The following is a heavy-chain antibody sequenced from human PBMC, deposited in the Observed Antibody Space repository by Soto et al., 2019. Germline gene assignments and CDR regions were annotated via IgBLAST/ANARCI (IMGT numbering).Heavy chain of an antibody. V-gene: IGHV1-24*01. Sequence: ASVKVSCKVSGYTLTELSMHWVRQAPGKGLEWMGGFDPEDGETIYAQKFQGRVTMTEDTSTDTAYMELSSLRSEDTAVYYCATPGVVVPAARGYFDYWGQGTLVTVSS. J-gene: IGHJ4*02. CDR3: ATPGVVVPAARGYFDY. CDR1: GYTLTELS. D-gene: IGHD2-2*01. CDR2: FDPEDGET.